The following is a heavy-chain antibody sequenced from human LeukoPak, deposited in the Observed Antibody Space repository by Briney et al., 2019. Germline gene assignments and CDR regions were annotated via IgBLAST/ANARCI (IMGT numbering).Heavy chain of an antibody. D-gene: IGHD5-18*01. Sequence: GGSLRLSCAASGFTFSNYAMNWVRQAPGKGLEWVSSISSSSSYIYYADSVKGRFTISRDNAKNSLYLQMNSLRAEDTAVYYCARDTGGYSYGYNWFDPWGQGTLVTVSS. CDR1: GFTFSNYA. CDR2: ISSSSSYI. J-gene: IGHJ5*02. V-gene: IGHV3-21*01. CDR3: ARDTGGYSYGYNWFDP.